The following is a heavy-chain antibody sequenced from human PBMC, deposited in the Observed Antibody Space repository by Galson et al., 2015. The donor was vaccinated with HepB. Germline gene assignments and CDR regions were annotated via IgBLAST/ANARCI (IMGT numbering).Heavy chain of an antibody. J-gene: IGHJ6*02. D-gene: IGHD3-3*01. CDR2: INHSGST. CDR3: ALRGWVFGVGEPHYMDV. CDR1: GGSFSGYY. Sequence: ETLSLTCAVYGGSFSGYYWSWIRQPPGKGLEWIGEINHSGSTNYNPSLKSRVTISVDTSKNQFSLKLSSVTAADTAVYYCALRGWVFGVGEPHYMDVWGQGTTATLAS. V-gene: IGHV4-34*01.